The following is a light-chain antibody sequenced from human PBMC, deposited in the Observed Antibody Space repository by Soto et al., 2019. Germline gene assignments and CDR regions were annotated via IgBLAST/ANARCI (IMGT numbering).Light chain of an antibody. CDR2: GAS. J-gene: IGKJ4*01. V-gene: IGKV3-15*01. CDR1: QSVSSN. Sequence: EIVMTQSPATLSVSPGERATLSCRASQSVSSNLAWYQQKPGQAPRLLIYGASTRATGIPARFSGSGSGTDFTLTISRLEPEDFAVYYCRQYGRSLASAIGGGTKVDI. CDR3: RQYGRSLASA.